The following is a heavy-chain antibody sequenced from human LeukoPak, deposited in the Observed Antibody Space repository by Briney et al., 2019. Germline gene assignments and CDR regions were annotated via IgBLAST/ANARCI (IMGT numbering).Heavy chain of an antibody. CDR1: GFTFSSYS. J-gene: IGHJ4*02. CDR3: AKGSNFDC. CDR2: ISGSGEST. Sequence: GGSLRLSCAASGFTFSSYSMNWVRQAPGKGLEWVSAISGSGESTYYADSVKGRFTISRDNSKNTLYLQMSSLRAEDTAIYYCAKGSNFDCWGQGTQVSVSS. V-gene: IGHV3-23*01.